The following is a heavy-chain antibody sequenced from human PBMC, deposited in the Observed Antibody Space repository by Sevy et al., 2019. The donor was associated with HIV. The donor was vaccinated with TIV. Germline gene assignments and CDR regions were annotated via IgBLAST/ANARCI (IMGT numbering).Heavy chain of an antibody. J-gene: IGHJ4*02. D-gene: IGHD6-6*01. CDR2: ISSNGGST. CDR3: VKEGYSSSSVLDY. V-gene: IGHV3-64D*06. CDR1: GFTFSSYA. Sequence: GGSLRLSCSASGFTFSSYAMHWVRQAPGKGLEYVSAISSNGGSTYYADPVKGRFTISRDNSKNTLYLQMSSLRAEDTAVYYCVKEGYSSSSVLDYWGQGTLVTVSS.